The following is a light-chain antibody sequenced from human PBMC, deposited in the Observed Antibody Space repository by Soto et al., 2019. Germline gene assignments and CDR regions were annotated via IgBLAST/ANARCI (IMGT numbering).Light chain of an antibody. V-gene: IGKV3-20*01. CDR2: GVS. CDR1: QSVSSSY. CDR3: QQYNNWT. Sequence: EIVLTQSPGTLSLSPGERATLSCRASQSVSSSYLAWYQQKPGQAPRLLIYGVSSRATGIPDRFSGSGSGTDFTLTISRLEPEDFAVYYCQQYNNWTFGQGTRLEI. J-gene: IGKJ5*01.